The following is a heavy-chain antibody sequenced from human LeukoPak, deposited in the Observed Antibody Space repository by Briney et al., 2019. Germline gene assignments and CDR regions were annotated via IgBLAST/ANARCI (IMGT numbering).Heavy chain of an antibody. J-gene: IGHJ4*02. V-gene: IGHV3-48*02. CDR1: GFIFSDYS. Sequence: GGSLRLSCAASGFIFSDYSMSWVRQAPGKGLEWVSYISSGSVNIYYADSVKGRFTISRDNAKNSLYLQMDSLRDGDTAVYYCVRGTVMYRGVDYWGQGTLVTVSS. CDR3: VRGTVMYRGVDY. CDR2: ISSGSVNI. D-gene: IGHD3-16*01.